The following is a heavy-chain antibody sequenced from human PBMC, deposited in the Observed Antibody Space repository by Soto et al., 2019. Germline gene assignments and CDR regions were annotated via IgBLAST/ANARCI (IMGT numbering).Heavy chain of an antibody. CDR3: AKEGGYCSSTSCYGRVYY. CDR1: GFTFSSSA. CDR2: ISGSGGST. J-gene: IGHJ4*02. Sequence: EVQLLESGGGLVQPGGSLRLSCAASGFTFSSSALSWVSQAPGKGLEWVSAISGSGGSTYYAASVKGRFTISRDNSKNTLYLQMNSRRAEDTAVYYCAKEGGYCSSTSCYGRVYYWGQGTLVTVSA. V-gene: IGHV3-23*01. D-gene: IGHD2-2*03.